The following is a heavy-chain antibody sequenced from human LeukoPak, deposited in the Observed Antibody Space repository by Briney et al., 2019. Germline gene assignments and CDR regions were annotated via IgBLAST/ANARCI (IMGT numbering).Heavy chain of an antibody. CDR1: GGSISSYY. D-gene: IGHD3-10*01. J-gene: IGHJ5*02. Sequence: PSETLSLTCTVSGGSISSYYWSWIRQPPGKGLEWIGYIYYSGSTNYNPSLKSRVTISVDTSKNQFSLKLSSVTAADTAVYYCARPIRSRDNNWFDPWGQGTLVIVSS. CDR3: ARPIRSRDNNWFDP. V-gene: IGHV4-59*01. CDR2: IYYSGST.